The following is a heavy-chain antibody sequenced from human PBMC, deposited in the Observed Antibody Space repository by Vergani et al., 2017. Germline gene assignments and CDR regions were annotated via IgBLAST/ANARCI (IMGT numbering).Heavy chain of an antibody. CDR3: AREYSSGWTPRDNWCDP. CDR2: INPNSGGT. J-gene: IGHJ5*02. CDR1: GYTFTGYY. V-gene: IGHV1-2*02. D-gene: IGHD6-19*01. Sequence: QVQLVQSGAEVKKPGASVKVSCKASGYTFTGYYMHWVRQAPGQGLEWMGWINPNSGGTNYAQKFQGRVTMTRDTSISTAYLELSRLRSDDTAVYYCAREYSSGWTPRDNWCDPWGQGTLVTVSS.